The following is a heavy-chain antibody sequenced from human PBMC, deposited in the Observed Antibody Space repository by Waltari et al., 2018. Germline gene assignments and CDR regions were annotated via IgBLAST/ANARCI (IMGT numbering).Heavy chain of an antibody. V-gene: IGHV1-46*01. CDR1: GYTFTSYY. D-gene: IGHD1-26*01. J-gene: IGHJ4*02. Sequence: QVQLVQSGAEVKKPGASVKVSCKASGYTFTSYYMHWVRQAPGQGLEWMGIINPSGGSTNYAQKFQGRVTMTRDTSISTAYMELSRLRSDDTAVYYCARRGSYFPFDYWGQGTLVTVSS. CDR2: INPSGGST. CDR3: ARRGSYFPFDY.